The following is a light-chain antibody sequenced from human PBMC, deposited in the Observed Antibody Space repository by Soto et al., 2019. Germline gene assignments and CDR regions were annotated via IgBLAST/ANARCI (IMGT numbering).Light chain of an antibody. J-gene: IGKJ5*01. CDR1: QSVSSY. CDR2: DAS. CDR3: QQRSNWPPIT. V-gene: IGKV3-11*01. Sequence: EIVLTQSPGTLSLSQVERATLSFRASQSVSSYLAWYQQKPGQAPRLLIYDASNRATGIPARFSGSGSGTDFTLTISSLEPEDFAVYYCQQRSNWPPITFGQGTRLE.